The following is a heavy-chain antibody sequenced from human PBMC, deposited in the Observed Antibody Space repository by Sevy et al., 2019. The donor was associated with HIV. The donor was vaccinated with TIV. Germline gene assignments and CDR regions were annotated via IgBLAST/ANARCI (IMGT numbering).Heavy chain of an antibody. CDR2: IKPDGSDK. Sequence: GSLRLSCAASGFTFSKYWMSWVRQAPGKGLEWVANIKPDGSDKYYVGSLKGRFTIYRDNAKNSLYLEMNNLGAEDTAVYYCARVIDYGELGNWFDPWGQGTLVTVSS. J-gene: IGHJ5*02. V-gene: IGHV3-7*01. CDR1: GFTFSKYW. CDR3: ARVIDYGELGNWFDP. D-gene: IGHD4-17*01.